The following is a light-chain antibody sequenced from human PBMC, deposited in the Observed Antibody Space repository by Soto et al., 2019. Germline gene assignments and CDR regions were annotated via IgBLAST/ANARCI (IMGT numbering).Light chain of an antibody. CDR1: QTVDKNY. V-gene: IGKV3D-20*01. J-gene: IGKJ4*01. CDR2: DVS. CDR3: KQYAHSPLT. Sequence: EIVLTQSPATLSLSPGERATLSCGASQTVDKNYLGWYQQKPGLAPRLLIYDVSNRATGIPDRFSGSGSGTHFTLTITRLEPEDFAVYYCKQYAHSPLTFGGGTKVDIK.